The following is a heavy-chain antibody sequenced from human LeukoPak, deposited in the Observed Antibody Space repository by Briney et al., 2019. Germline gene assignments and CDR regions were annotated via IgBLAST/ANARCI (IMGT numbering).Heavy chain of an antibody. CDR1: GVSISSYY. V-gene: IGHV4-4*07. J-gene: IGHJ1*01. CDR3: ARQVGSFTMMP. Sequence: SETLSLTCTVSGVSISSYYWSWIRQPAGQGLEWIGRIYTSGSTNYNSFLKSRVTMSVDTSKNQFSLKLSSVTAADAAVYYCARQVGSFTMMPWGQGTLVTVSS. D-gene: IGHD3-22*01. CDR2: IYTSGST.